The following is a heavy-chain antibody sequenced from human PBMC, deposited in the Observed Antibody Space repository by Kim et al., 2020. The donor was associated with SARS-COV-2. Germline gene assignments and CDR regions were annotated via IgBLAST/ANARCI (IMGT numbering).Heavy chain of an antibody. CDR3: ARDRNDFWSGPPHLSGY. CDR1: GFTFSSYS. D-gene: IGHD3-3*01. V-gene: IGHV3-21*01. CDR2: ISSSSSYI. Sequence: GGSLRLSCAASGFTFSSYSMNWVRQAPGKGLEWVSSISSSSSYIYYADSVKGRFTISRDNAKNSLYLQMNSLRAEDTAVYYCARDRNDFWSGPPHLSGYWGQGTLVTVSS. J-gene: IGHJ4*02.